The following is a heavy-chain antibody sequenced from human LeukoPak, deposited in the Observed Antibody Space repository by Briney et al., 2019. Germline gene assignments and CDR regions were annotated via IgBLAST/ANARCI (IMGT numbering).Heavy chain of an antibody. CDR1: GGSISTYY. CDR3: ARHAIYSGDYSFWFNP. Sequence: PSETLSLTCTVSGGSISTYYWSWIRQPPGKGLEWIGEINHSGSTNYNPSLKSRVTISVDTSKNQVSLRLSSVTAADTAVYYCARHAIYSGDYSFWFNPWGLGTLVTVSS. CDR2: INHSGST. J-gene: IGHJ5*02. D-gene: IGHD1-26*01. V-gene: IGHV4-59*08.